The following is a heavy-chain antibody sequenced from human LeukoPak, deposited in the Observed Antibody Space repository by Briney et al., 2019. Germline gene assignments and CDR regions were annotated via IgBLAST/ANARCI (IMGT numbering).Heavy chain of an antibody. V-gene: IGHV4-34*01. CDR3: ARSVAGLGGGFHFDY. CDR1: GGSFSGYY. D-gene: IGHD6-19*01. CDR2: INHSGST. J-gene: IGHJ4*02. Sequence: SETLSLTCAVYGGSFSGYYWSWIRQPPGKGLEWIGEINHSGSTNYNPSLKSRVTISVDTSKNQFSLKLSSVTAADTAVYYCARSVAGLGGGFHFDYWGQGTLVTVSS.